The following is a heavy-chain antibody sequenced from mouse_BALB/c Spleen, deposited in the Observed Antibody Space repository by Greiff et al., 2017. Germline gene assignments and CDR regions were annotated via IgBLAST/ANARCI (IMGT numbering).Heavy chain of an antibody. J-gene: IGHJ1*01. CDR2: ISDGGSYT. Sequence: EVNVVESGGGLVKPGGSLKLSCAASGFTFSDYYMYWVRQTPEKRLEWVATISDGGSYTYYPDSVKGRFTISRDNAKNNLYLQMSSLKSEDTAMYYCARRDGYYWYFDVWGAGTTVTVSS. V-gene: IGHV5-4*02. CDR1: GFTFSDYY. CDR3: ARRDGYYWYFDV. D-gene: IGHD2-3*01.